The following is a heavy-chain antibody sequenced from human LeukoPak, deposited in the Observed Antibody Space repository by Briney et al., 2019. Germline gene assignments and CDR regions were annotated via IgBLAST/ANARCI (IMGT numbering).Heavy chain of an antibody. V-gene: IGHV4-39*01. J-gene: IGHJ4*02. CDR1: GGSISTSRHY. CDR3: ATTVTTRYYFDY. Sequence: PSETLSLTCTVSGGSISTSRHYWGWIRQPPGKGLEWIGSMYYSGSTYYNPSLKSRVTISVDRYKSRFSLKLSSVTAADTAVYYCATTVTTRYYFDYWGQGTLVTVSS. D-gene: IGHD4-17*01. CDR2: MYYSGST.